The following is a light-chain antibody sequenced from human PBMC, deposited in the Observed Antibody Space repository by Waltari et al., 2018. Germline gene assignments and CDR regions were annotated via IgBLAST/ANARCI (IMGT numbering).Light chain of an antibody. V-gene: IGKV3-20*01. J-gene: IGKJ1*01. CDR2: AAS. CDR3: QHYGYSLWT. Sequence: ELVLTQSPGPLSLSPGEGATLSCRASPSVSSSYLAWYQQTPGQAHRLLIYAASSRATGIQDRFSGSGSGTDYTLTISRLEPEDVAVYYCQHYGYSLWTFGQGTKVEIK. CDR1: PSVSSSY.